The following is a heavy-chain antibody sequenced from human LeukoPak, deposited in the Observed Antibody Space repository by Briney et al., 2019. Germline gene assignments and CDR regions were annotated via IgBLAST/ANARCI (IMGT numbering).Heavy chain of an antibody. D-gene: IGHD2-2*01. Sequence: GGSLRLSCAASGFTFSDYYMSWIRQAPGKGLEWVSYISSSGSTIYYADSVKGRFTISRDNAKNSLYLQMNSLRAEDTAVYYCAKDTKRVPAARYYFDYWGQGTLVTVSS. CDR3: AKDTKRVPAARYYFDY. V-gene: IGHV3-11*01. CDR2: ISSSGSTI. J-gene: IGHJ4*02. CDR1: GFTFSDYY.